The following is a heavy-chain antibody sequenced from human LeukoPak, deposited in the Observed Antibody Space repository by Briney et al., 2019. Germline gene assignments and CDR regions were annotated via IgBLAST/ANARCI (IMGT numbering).Heavy chain of an antibody. CDR3: AATYTSSWFDL. CDR2: IVVDSDNT. J-gene: IGHJ5*02. Sequence: SVTVSCKASGFTFTSRSAVQWVRPARGQRLEWIGWIVVDSDNTNYAENFQERVTITRDMSASTSYMELSSLRSEDTAVYFCAATYTSSWFDLWGQGTLVTVSS. D-gene: IGHD6-13*01. V-gene: IGHV1-58*01. CDR1: GFTFTSRSA.